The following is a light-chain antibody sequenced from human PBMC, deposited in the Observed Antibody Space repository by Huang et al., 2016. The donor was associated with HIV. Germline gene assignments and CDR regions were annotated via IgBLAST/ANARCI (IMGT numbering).Light chain of an antibody. CDR3: QQYNNWPPDFT. V-gene: IGKV3-15*01. CDR1: QSVSSN. Sequence: EIVMTQSPATLSVSPGERATLSCRASQSVSSNLAWYQQKPGQAPRLLIYGASTKATGIRARFSGSGSGTAFTLNISSLQSEDFAIYYCQQYNNWPPDFTFGPGTKVDIK. J-gene: IGKJ3*01. CDR2: GAS.